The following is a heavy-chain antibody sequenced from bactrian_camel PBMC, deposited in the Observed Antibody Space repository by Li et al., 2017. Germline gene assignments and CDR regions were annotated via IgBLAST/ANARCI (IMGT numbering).Heavy chain of an antibody. J-gene: IGHJ6*01. D-gene: IGHD1*01. CDR3: AAARDDERRVCTGEALLKFGF. CDR2: LRADGRS. CDR1: GRSYSHDC. Sequence: HVQLVESGGGSVQAGGSLRLSCAASGRSYSHDCMGWFRQAIGEEREGVATLRADGRSTYSDSVKGRLTVSADNAKRTLYLQMNNLEPSDTATYYCAAARDDERRVCTGEALLKFGFWGQGTQVTVS. V-gene: IGHV3S53*01.